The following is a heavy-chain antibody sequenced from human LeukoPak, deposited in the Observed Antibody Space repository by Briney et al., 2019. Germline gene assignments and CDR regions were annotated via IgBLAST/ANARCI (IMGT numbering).Heavy chain of an antibody. CDR2: IKSKTDGGTT. CDR1: GLTFSDAW. V-gene: IGHV3-15*01. J-gene: IGHJ4*02. D-gene: IGHD3-10*01. CDR3: STGVTMVRGVVLIVGLDS. Sequence: GGSLRLSCAASGLTFSDAWMNWVRQPPGKGLEWVGLIKSKTDGGTTDYAAPVKGRFTIPRDDSKNTLYLQMNSLKTEDTAVYYCSTGVTMVRGVVLIVGLDSWGQGTLVTVSS.